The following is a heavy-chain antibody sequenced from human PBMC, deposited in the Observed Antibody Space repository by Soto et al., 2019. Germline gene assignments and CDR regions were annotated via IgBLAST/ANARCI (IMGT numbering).Heavy chain of an antibody. CDR3: AKWVVGYCSSTSCLENYYYYDMDV. CDR2: ISGSGGST. V-gene: IGHV3-23*01. J-gene: IGHJ6*02. D-gene: IGHD2-2*01. Sequence: GGSLRLSCAASGFTFSSYAMSWVRQAPGKGLEWVSAISGSGGSTYYADSVKGRFTISRDNSKNTLYLQMNSLRAEDTAVYYCAKWVVGYCSSTSCLENYYYYDMDVWGQGTTVTVSS. CDR1: GFTFSSYA.